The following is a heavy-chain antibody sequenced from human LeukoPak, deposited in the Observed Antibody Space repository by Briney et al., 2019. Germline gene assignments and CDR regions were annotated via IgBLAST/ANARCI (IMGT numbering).Heavy chain of an antibody. Sequence: PSETLSLTCAVYGGSFSGYYWSWIRQPPGKGLEWIGEINHSGSTNYNPSLKSRVTISVDTSKNQFSLKLSSVTAADTAVYYCARWKAEPSPYYYGMDVWGQGTTVTVSS. J-gene: IGHJ6*02. CDR3: ARWKAEPSPYYYGMDV. CDR1: GGSFSGYY. CDR2: INHSGST. D-gene: IGHD1-1*01. V-gene: IGHV4-34*01.